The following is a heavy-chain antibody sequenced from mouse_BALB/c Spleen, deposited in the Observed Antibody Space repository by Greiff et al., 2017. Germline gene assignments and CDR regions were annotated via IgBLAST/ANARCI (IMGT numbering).Heavy chain of an antibody. Sequence: EVQRVESGGGLVKPGGSLKLSCAASGFTFSSYAMSWVRQTPEKRLEWVATISSGGSYTYYPDSVKGRFTISRDNAKNTLYLQMSSLRSEDTAMYYCAREGAGTYFDYWGQGTTLTVSS. CDR3: AREGAGTYFDY. CDR1: GFTFSSYA. V-gene: IGHV5-9-3*01. D-gene: IGHD4-1*01. CDR2: ISSGGSYT. J-gene: IGHJ2*01.